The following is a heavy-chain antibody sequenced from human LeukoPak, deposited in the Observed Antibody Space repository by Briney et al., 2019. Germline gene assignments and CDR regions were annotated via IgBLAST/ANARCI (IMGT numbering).Heavy chain of an antibody. CDR2: IKQDGSEK. J-gene: IGHJ6*03. Sequence: PGGSLRLSCAASGFTFSSYWMSWVRQAPGKGLEWVANIKQDGSEKYYVDSVKGRFTISRDNAKNSLYLQMNSLRAEDTAVYYCARTKYSSSWYLDNYYYYYTDVWGKGTTVTVSS. CDR3: ARTKYSSSWYLDNYYYYYTDV. CDR1: GFTFSSYW. V-gene: IGHV3-7*01. D-gene: IGHD6-13*01.